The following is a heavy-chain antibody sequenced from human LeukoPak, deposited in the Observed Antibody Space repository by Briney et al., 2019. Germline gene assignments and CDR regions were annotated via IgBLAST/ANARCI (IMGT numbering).Heavy chain of an antibody. CDR2: IYTSGST. CDR1: GGSISSYY. J-gene: IGHJ4*02. Sequence: KPSETLSLTCTVSGGSISSYYWSWIRQPAGKGLEWIGRIYTSGSTNYNPSLKSRVTMSVDTSKNQFSLKLSSVTAADTAVYYCASGTYCSSTSCYWDYWGQGTLVTVPS. D-gene: IGHD2-2*01. V-gene: IGHV4-4*07. CDR3: ASGTYCSSTSCYWDY.